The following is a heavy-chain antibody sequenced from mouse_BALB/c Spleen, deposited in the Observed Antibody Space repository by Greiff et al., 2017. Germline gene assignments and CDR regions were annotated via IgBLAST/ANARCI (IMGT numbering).Heavy chain of an antibody. Sequence: EVQLQQSGAELVKPGASVKLSCTASGFNIKDTYMHWVKQRPEQGLEWIGRIDPANGNTKYDPKFQGKATITADTSSNTAYLQLSSLTSEDTAVYYCARGGFYGSSYGYFDVWGAGTTVTVAS. D-gene: IGHD1-1*01. CDR3: ARGGFYGSSYGYFDV. V-gene: IGHV14-3*02. J-gene: IGHJ1*01. CDR1: GFNIKDTY. CDR2: IDPANGNT.